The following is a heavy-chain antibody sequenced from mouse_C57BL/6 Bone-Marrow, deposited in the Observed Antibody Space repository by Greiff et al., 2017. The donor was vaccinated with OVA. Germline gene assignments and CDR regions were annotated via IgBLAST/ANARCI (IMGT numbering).Heavy chain of an antibody. V-gene: IGHV5-15*01. D-gene: IGHD1-1*01. CDR1: GFTFSDYG. CDR2: ISNLAYSI. CDR3: ARQSYGSSYYYAMDY. J-gene: IGHJ4*01. Sequence: EVKLVESGGGLVQPGGSLKLSCAASGFTFSDYGMAWVRQAPRKGPEWVAFISNLAYSIYYADTVRGRFTISRENAKNTLYLEMSSLRSEDTAMYYCARQSYGSSYYYAMDYWGQGTSVTVSS.